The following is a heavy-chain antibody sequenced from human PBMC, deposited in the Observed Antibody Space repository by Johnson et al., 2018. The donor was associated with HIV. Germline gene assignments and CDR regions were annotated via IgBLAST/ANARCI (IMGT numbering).Heavy chain of an antibody. CDR1: GFTFAEYV. Sequence: MQLVESGGGWVQPGTSLRVSCAASGFTFAEYVIHWIRHAPGQGLEWVSVINWNGGSTDYADSVKGRFTLSRDNAKNSLYLQMNSLRVEDTALYYCARKIRITIFGLVISQSKDAFDIWGQGTMVTVSS. D-gene: IGHD3-3*01. V-gene: IGHV3-20*04. CDR2: INWNGGST. CDR3: ARKIRITIFGLVISQSKDAFDI. J-gene: IGHJ3*02.